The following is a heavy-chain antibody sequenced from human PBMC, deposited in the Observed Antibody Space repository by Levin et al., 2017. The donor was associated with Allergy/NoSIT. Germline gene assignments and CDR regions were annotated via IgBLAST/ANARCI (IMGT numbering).Heavy chain of an antibody. J-gene: IGHJ4*02. CDR2: INHSGST. D-gene: IGHD1-26*01. Sequence: GSLRLSCAVYGGSFSGYYWSWIRQPPGKGLEWIGEINHSGSTNYNPSLKSRVTISVDTSKNQFSLKLSSVTAADTAVYYCARGGSNSGSYQFDYWGQGTLVTVSS. V-gene: IGHV4-34*01. CDR3: ARGGSNSGSYQFDY. CDR1: GGSFSGYY.